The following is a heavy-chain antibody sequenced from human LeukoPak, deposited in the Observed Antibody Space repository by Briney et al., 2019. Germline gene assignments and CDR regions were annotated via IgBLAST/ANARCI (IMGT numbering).Heavy chain of an antibody. CDR1: GGSISNSGGFY. CDR3: ARISQSSGGFYY. CDR2: ISYRGST. J-gene: IGHJ4*02. Sequence: SQTLSLTCTVSGGSISNSGGFYWSWIRQRPGNGLEWIGFISYRGSTYYNPSLKSRVSLSVDTSKSQFSLRLSSVTDEDTAVYYCARISQSSGGFYYWGQGTLVTVSS. V-gene: IGHV4-31*02. D-gene: IGHD2-15*01.